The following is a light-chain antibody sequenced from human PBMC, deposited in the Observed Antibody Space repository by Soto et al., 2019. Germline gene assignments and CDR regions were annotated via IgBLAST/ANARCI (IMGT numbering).Light chain of an antibody. CDR1: SSDIGYYKY. J-gene: IGLJ3*02. V-gene: IGLV2-8*01. Sequence: QSALTQPPSASGSPGQSVTISCTGTSSDIGYYKYVSWYQQHPGKAPKRIIYEVIKRPSGVPDRFSGSKSGNTASLTVSGLQAEDEADYYCQSYDTANRVFGGGTKRTVL. CDR3: QSYDTANRV. CDR2: EVI.